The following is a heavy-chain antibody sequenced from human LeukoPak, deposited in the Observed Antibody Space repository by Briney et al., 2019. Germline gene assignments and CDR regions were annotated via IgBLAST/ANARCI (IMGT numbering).Heavy chain of an antibody. J-gene: IGHJ4*02. V-gene: IGHV3-30*01. CDR2: ISYDGSNK. CDR3: ARDLRRYCSGGSCQQFDY. D-gene: IGHD2-15*01. CDR1: GFTFSSYA. Sequence: GGSLRLSCAASGFTFSSYAMHWVRQAPGKGLEWVAVISYDGSNKYYADSVKGRFTISGDNSKNTLYLQMNSLRAEDTAVYYCARDLRRYCSGGSCQQFDYWGQGTLVTVSS.